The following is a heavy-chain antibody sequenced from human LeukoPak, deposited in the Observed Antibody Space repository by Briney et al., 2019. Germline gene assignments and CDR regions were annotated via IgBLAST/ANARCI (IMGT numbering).Heavy chain of an antibody. D-gene: IGHD3-22*01. CDR3: AKEAHSSGYYSDY. CDR2: ISGGGGST. J-gene: IGHJ4*02. Sequence: GGSLRLSCAASGFTFSSYSMNWVRQAPGEGLEWVSAISGGGGSTYYADSVKGRFTISRDNSKNTLYLQMNSLRAEGTAVYYCAKEAHSSGYYSDYWGQGTLVTVSS. CDR1: GFTFSSYS. V-gene: IGHV3-23*01.